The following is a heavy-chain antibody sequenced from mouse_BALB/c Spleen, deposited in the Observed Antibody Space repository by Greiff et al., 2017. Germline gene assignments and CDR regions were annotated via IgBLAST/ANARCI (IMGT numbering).Heavy chain of an antibody. Sequence: EVQLVESGGGLVQPGGSRKLSCAASGFTFSSFGMHWVRQAPEKGLEWVAYISSGSSTIYYADTVKGRFTISRDNPKNTLFLQMTSLRSEDTAMYYCARFREGAMDYWGQGTSVTVSS. CDR3: ARFREGAMDY. CDR1: GFTFSSFG. J-gene: IGHJ4*01. D-gene: IGHD3-2*02. V-gene: IGHV5-17*02. CDR2: ISSGSSTI.